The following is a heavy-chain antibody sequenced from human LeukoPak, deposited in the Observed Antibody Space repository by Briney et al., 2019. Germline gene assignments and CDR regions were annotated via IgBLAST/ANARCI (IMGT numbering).Heavy chain of an antibody. D-gene: IGHD2-2*02. CDR1: GGSISSYY. Sequence: PSETLSLTRTVSGGSISSYYWSWIRQPAGKGLEWIGRIYTSGSTNYNPSLKSRVTMSVDTSKNQFSLKLSSVTAADTAVYYCARVLVGCSSTSCYRGYYYYYMDVWGKGTTVTVSS. CDR3: ARVLVGCSSTSCYRGYYYYYMDV. J-gene: IGHJ6*03. CDR2: IYTSGST. V-gene: IGHV4-4*07.